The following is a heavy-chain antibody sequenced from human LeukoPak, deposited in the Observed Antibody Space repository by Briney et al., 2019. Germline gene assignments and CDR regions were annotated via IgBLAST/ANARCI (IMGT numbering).Heavy chain of an antibody. CDR2: IPYDGSNK. Sequence: GGSLRLSCAASGFTFSSYAMHWVRQAPGKGLEWVALIPYDGSNKYYADSVKGRFTVSRDNSKNTLYLQMNSLRAEDTAVYYCANDPEMATGFDYWGQGTLVTVSS. CDR1: GFTFSSYA. J-gene: IGHJ4*02. CDR3: ANDPEMATGFDY. V-gene: IGHV3-30*04. D-gene: IGHD5-24*01.